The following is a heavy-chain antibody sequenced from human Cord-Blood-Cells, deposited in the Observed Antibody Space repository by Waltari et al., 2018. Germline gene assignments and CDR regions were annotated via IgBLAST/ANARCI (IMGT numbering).Heavy chain of an antibody. J-gene: IGHJ5*02. CDR1: GFTFSSYA. D-gene: IGHD3-3*01. CDR2: ISGSGGST. Sequence: EVQLLESGGGLVQPGGSLRLSCAASGFTFSSYAMSWVRQAPGKGLEWGSAISGSGGSTYYADSVKGRFTISRDNSKNTLYLQMNSLRAEDTAVYYCAKDLGSWSGYYNWFDPWGQGTLVTVSS. V-gene: IGHV3-23*01. CDR3: AKDLGSWSGYYNWFDP.